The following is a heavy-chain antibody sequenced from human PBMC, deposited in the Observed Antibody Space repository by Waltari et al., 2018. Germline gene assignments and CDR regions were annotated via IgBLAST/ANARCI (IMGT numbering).Heavy chain of an antibody. CDR2: IYHSGST. J-gene: IGHJ4*02. D-gene: IGHD4-17*01. CDR3: AIERAVTHEFDY. CDR1: GYSINSGYY. Sequence: QVQLQESGPGLVKPSETLSLTCAVSGYSINSGYYWGWIRQPPGKGLEWIGSIYHSGSTYYNPSLKRRVTMSVDTSKNQLALKLSSVTAADTALYYCAIERAVTHEFDYWGQGTLVTVSS. V-gene: IGHV4-38-2*02.